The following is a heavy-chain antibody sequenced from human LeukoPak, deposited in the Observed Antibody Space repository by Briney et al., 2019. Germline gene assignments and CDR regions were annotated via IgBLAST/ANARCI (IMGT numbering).Heavy chain of an antibody. D-gene: IGHD3-16*01. Sequence: GGSLRLSCADSGFTFTSYVMSWVRQAPGKGLEWVSAISGSGDGTHYADSVKGRFTISRDSSKNTLYLQMNSLRAEDTAVYYCAKGSRLWGNYYFEFWGQGTLVTVSS. CDR2: ISGSGDGT. CDR1: GFTFTSYV. CDR3: AKGSRLWGNYYFEF. J-gene: IGHJ4*02. V-gene: IGHV3-23*01.